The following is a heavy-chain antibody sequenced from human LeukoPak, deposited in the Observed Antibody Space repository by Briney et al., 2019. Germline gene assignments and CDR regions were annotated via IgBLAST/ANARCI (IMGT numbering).Heavy chain of an antibody. CDR3: ARDHGGYQLPFGY. V-gene: IGHV3-21*01. J-gene: IGHJ4*02. Sequence: PGGSLRLSCAASGFTFSSYSMNWVRQAPGKGLEWVSPIGSSSSYIYYADSVKGRFTISRDNAKNSLYLQMNSLRAEDTAVYYCARDHGGYQLPFGYWGQGTLVTVSS. D-gene: IGHD5-12*01. CDR2: IGSSSSYI. CDR1: GFTFSSYS.